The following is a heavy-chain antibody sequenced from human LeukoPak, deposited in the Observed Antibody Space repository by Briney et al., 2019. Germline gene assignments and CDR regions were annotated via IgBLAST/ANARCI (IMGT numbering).Heavy chain of an antibody. Sequence: SETLSLTCTVAGGSISSYYWSWIRQPPGKGLEWIGYIYYSGSTNYNPSLKSRVTISVDTSKNQFSLKLSSVTAADTAVYYCARESNKYYDSSGYYFDYWGQGTLVTVSS. CDR1: GGSISSYY. V-gene: IGHV4-59*12. CDR3: ARESNKYYDSSGYYFDY. D-gene: IGHD3-22*01. CDR2: IYYSGST. J-gene: IGHJ4*02.